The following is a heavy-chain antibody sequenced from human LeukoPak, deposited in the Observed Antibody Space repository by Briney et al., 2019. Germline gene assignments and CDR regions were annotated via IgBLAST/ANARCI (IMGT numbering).Heavy chain of an antibody. CDR1: GFNFNDYG. Sequence: GGSLRLSCVASGFNFNDYGMHWVRQGPGRDMEWVAFIRYDGSNKFYADSAKGRFTISRDNSRNTLSLQMNSLRPEDTAVYYCAKVGYYGSGSDFYNYYYMDVWGKGTTVTISS. CDR2: IRYDGSNK. J-gene: IGHJ6*03. V-gene: IGHV3-30*02. CDR3: AKVGYYGSGSDFYNYYYMDV. D-gene: IGHD3-10*01.